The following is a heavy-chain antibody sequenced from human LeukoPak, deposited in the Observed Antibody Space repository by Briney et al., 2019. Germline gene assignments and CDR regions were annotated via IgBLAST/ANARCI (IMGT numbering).Heavy chain of an antibody. Sequence: PGRSLRLSCAASGFTISSYGMHWVRQAPGKGLEWVAVIWYDGSNKYYADSVKGRFTISRDNSKNTLYLQMNSLRAEDTAVYYCAKGSNWGSWFFDYWGQGTLVTVSS. CDR2: IWYDGSNK. CDR3: AKGSNWGSWFFDY. J-gene: IGHJ4*02. CDR1: GFTISSYG. D-gene: IGHD7-27*01. V-gene: IGHV3-33*06.